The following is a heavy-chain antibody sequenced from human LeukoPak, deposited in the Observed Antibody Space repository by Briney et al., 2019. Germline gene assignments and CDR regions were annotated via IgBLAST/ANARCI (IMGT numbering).Heavy chain of an antibody. CDR2: ISGSGDNT. V-gene: IGHV3-23*01. CDR3: ANFDYGIANWFDP. CDR1: GFTFSSYD. Sequence: GGSLRLSFAASGFTFSSYDMTWVRQAPGKGLEWVSGISGSGDNTYYADSVKGRFTISRDNSKNTLYLQMDYLRAEDTAVYYRANFDYGIANWFDPWGQGTLVTVSS. J-gene: IGHJ5*02. D-gene: IGHD4-17*01.